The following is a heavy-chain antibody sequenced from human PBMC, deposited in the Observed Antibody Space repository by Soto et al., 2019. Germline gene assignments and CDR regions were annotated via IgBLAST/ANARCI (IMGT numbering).Heavy chain of an antibody. CDR1: GFTFSSYA. CDR3: AKGSEAAVFCGMDV. J-gene: IGHJ6*02. CDR2: ISGSGGST. Sequence: PGGSLRLSCAASGFTFSSYAMSWVRQAPGKGLEWVSAISGSGGSTYYADSVKGRFTISRDNSKNTLYLQMNSLRAEDTAVYYCAKGSEAAVFCGMDVWGQGTTVTVS. D-gene: IGHD6-13*01. V-gene: IGHV3-23*01.